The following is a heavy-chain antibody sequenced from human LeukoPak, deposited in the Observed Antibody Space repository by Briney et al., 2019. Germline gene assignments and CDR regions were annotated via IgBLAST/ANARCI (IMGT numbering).Heavy chain of an antibody. CDR1: GFTFSSYA. V-gene: IGHV3-30*04. J-gene: IGHJ4*02. Sequence: GGSLRLSCAASGFTFSSYAMHWVRQAPGKGLEWVAVISYDGSNKYYADSVKGRFTISRDNSKNTLYLQMSSLRAEDTAVYYCARADAGYSYGLDYWGQGTLVTVSS. CDR2: ISYDGSNK. CDR3: ARADAGYSYGLDY. D-gene: IGHD5-18*01.